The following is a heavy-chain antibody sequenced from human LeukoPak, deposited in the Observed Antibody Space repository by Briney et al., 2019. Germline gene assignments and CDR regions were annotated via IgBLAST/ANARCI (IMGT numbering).Heavy chain of an antibody. J-gene: IGHJ3*02. CDR1: GFTFSSYS. CDR3: ARGGHYYIGGAYDQGDAFDI. Sequence: GGSLRLSCAASGFTFSSYSMNWVRQAPGKGLEWVSSISSSSSYIYYADSVKGRITISRDNARNSLYLQMNSLRAEDTALYYCARGGHYYIGGAYDQGDAFDIWGQGTMVTVSS. D-gene: IGHD3-22*01. CDR2: ISSSSSYI. V-gene: IGHV3-21*01.